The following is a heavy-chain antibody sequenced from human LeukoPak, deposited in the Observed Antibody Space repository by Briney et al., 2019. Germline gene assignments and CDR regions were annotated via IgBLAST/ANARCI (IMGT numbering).Heavy chain of an antibody. V-gene: IGHV3-53*01. D-gene: IGHD3-9*01. CDR3: AKYDILTGYYLGGFDY. J-gene: IGHJ4*02. CDR1: GFTVSSNY. Sequence: PGGSLRLSCAASGFTVSSNYMSWVRQAPGKGLEWVSVIYSGGSTYYADSVKGRFTISRDNSKNTLYLQMNSLRAEDTAVYYCAKYDILTGYYLGGFDYWGQGTLVTVSS. CDR2: IYSGGST.